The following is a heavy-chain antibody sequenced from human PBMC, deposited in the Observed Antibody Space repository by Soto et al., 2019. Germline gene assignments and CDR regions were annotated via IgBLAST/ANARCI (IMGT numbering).Heavy chain of an antibody. V-gene: IGHV4-59*13. CDR1: GASISDNS. CDR2: VYKSGTT. J-gene: IGHJ4*02. CDR3: ARIWYNFGHHGFEL. Sequence: QVQLQESGPGLVKPSEALSLACNVSGASISDNSWTWIRQPPGKGLEWIGYVYKSGTTNYDPSRKGRVTLSLDTAKNQFFLRLSSVTAADTAVYYCARIWYNFGHHGFELWGRGTLVTVSS. D-gene: IGHD1-1*01.